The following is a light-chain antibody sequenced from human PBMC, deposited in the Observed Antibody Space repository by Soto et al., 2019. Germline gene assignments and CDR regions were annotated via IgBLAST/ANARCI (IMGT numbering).Light chain of an antibody. Sequence: QSALTQPASVSGCPGQSITISCTGSSGDVGTYNYVSWYQHRPGTAPKLRIFEVSNRPSGVSNRFSGSKSGNTASLTISWLQDDDEADYYCSSYATSTTLDVLFGGGTKLTVL. CDR3: SSYATSTTLDVL. J-gene: IGLJ2*01. CDR1: SGDVGTYNY. CDR2: EVS. V-gene: IGLV2-14*01.